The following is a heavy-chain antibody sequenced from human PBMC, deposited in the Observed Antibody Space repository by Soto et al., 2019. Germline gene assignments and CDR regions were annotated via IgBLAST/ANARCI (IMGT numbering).Heavy chain of an antibody. Sequence: QVQLVQSGAEVKKPGASVTVSCKASGYTFSDYYLHWVRQAPGQGPEWMGWINPNSGDTKYAQKFRGRILMTKEGSVRVDLMEMTSLKSDDTGVYYWARESGGATATLEHYYFYMDVWGKGTTVTVSS. CDR2: INPNSGDT. CDR1: GYTFSDYY. J-gene: IGHJ6*03. V-gene: IGHV1-2*02. CDR3: ARESGGATATLEHYYFYMDV. D-gene: IGHD1-26*01.